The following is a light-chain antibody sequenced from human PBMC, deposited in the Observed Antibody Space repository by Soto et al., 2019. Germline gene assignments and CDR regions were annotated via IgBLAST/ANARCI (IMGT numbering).Light chain of an antibody. V-gene: IGLV2-14*01. CDR1: SSDVGGNKY. Sequence: QSALTQPASVSGSPEQSITISCTGTSSDVGGNKYVSWYQQLPGRAPKLIISEVSNRPSGVSDRFTGSKSGNTASLTISGLQTEDEGDYYCSSYTSSSTSVVFGGGTKVTVL. J-gene: IGLJ2*01. CDR3: SSYTSSSTSVV. CDR2: EVS.